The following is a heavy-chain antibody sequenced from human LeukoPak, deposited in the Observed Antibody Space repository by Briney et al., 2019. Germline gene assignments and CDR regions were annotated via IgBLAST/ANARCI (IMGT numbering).Heavy chain of an antibody. CDR2: ISSSSSAI. V-gene: IGHV3-48*01. CDR3: ARDQAAAVPLGY. J-gene: IGHJ4*02. Sequence: GGSLRLSCAASGFTFGIYTMNWVRQAPGKGLEWVSYISSSSSAIYYAGSVKGRFTISRDNAKTSLFLQMNSLRAEDTAVYYCARDQAAAVPLGYWGQGTLVTVSS. D-gene: IGHD6-13*01. CDR1: GFTFGIYT.